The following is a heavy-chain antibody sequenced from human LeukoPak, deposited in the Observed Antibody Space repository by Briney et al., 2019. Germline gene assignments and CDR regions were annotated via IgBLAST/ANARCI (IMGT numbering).Heavy chain of an antibody. Sequence: PSETLSLTCTVSGYSISSGYYWGWIRQPPGKRLEWIGTIYQSGSTYYNPSLKSRVTISIDTSKNQFSLKLKSVTAADTAVYYCARTYYYGSGSYYDSRDGFDVWGQGTMVTVSS. CDR3: ARTYYYGSGSYYDSRDGFDV. J-gene: IGHJ3*01. CDR1: GYSISSGYY. V-gene: IGHV4-38-2*02. D-gene: IGHD3-10*01. CDR2: IYQSGST.